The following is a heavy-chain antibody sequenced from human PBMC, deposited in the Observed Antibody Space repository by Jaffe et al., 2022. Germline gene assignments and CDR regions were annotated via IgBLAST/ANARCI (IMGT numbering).Heavy chain of an antibody. CDR1: GFTFSSYG. CDR3: AKLGSSWAFYKYYFDY. V-gene: IGHV3-30*02. D-gene: IGHD6-13*01. CDR2: IRYDGSNK. J-gene: IGHJ4*02. Sequence: QVQLVESGGGVVQPGGSLRLSCAASGFTFSSYGMHWVRQAPGKGLEWVAFIRYDGSNKYYADSVKGRFTISRDNSKNTLYLQMNSLRAEDTAVYYCAKLGSSWAFYKYYFDYWGQGTLVTVSS.